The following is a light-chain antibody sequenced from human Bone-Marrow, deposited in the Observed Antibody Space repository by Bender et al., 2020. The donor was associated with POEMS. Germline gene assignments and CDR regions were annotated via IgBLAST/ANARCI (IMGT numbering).Light chain of an antibody. CDR2: KDT. CDR1: ALPKQY. V-gene: IGLV3-25*02. CDR3: QVWDDASNHRV. J-gene: IGLJ1*01. Sequence: SYELTQPPSVSVSPGQTARITCSGDALPKQYAYWYHQKPGPAPVLVIYKDTERPSGTPERFSGSNSGNTATLTISRVAAGDGADYYCQVWDDASNHRVFGTGTRVTVL.